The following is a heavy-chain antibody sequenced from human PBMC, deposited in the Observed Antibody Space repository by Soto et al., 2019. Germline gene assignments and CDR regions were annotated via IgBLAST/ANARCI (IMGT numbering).Heavy chain of an antibody. D-gene: IGHD2-2*02. V-gene: IGHV3-23*01. Sequence: PGGSLRLSCAASGFPFSNYAMNWVRQAPGKGLEWVSTIIGSGGNKYYADSVKGRFTLSVDNSKNKLCLHMNSLRCEHNATHYCSDAGGFCTSTNCHTLFASRGQGTIVIVSS. CDR3: SDAGGFCTSTNCHTLFAS. J-gene: IGHJ4*02. CDR1: GFPFSNYA. CDR2: IIGSGGNK.